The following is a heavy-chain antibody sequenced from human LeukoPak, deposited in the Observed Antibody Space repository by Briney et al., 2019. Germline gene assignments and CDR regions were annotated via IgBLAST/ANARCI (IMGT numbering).Heavy chain of an antibody. D-gene: IGHD2-15*01. V-gene: IGHV3-23*01. CDR3: AKEIVVVAGYFDY. CDR2: ISGSDGRT. CDR1: GFTLSSYA. J-gene: IGHJ4*02. Sequence: GGSLRLSCAASGFTLSSYAMSWVRQAPGKGLEWVSAISGSDGRTYYADSVKGRFSISRDNSKNTLYLQMNSLRAEDTAVYYCAKEIVVVAGYFDYWGQGTLVTVSS.